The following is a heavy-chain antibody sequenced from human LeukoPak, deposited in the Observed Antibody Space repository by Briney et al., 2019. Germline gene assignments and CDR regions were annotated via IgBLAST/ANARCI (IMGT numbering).Heavy chain of an antibody. V-gene: IGHV3-7*01. CDR3: ARDMWGAADF. J-gene: IGHJ4*02. CDR1: GFTFSGYW. D-gene: IGHD6-13*01. CDR2: INVDGSAT. Sequence: PGGSLRLSCAASGFTFSGYWMSWVRQAPGKGLEWVANINVDGSATFYVDSVAGRFTISRDNAKNSLYLRMNSLRVDDSALYYCARDMWGAADFWGQGTLVTVSS.